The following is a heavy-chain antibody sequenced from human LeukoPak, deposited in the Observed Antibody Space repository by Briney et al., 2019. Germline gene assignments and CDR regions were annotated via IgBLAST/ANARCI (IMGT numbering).Heavy chain of an antibody. D-gene: IGHD3-3*01. CDR3: ARVGDFWSGSMGAFDI. J-gene: IGHJ3*02. CDR1: GGSISSYY. CDR2: IYYSGST. V-gene: IGHV4-59*01. Sequence: SETLSLTCTVSGGSISSYYWSWIRQPPGKGLEWIGYIYYSGSTNYNPSLKSRVTISVDTSKNQFSLKLSSVTAADTAVYYCARVGDFWSGSMGAFDIWGQGTMVTVSS.